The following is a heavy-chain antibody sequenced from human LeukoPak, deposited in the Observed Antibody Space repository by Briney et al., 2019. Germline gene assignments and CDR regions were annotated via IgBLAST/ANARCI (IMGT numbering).Heavy chain of an antibody. CDR3: ARDLPGGVVEYYYYGMDV. CDR2: INPNSGGT. CDR1: GYTFTGYY. D-gene: IGHD2-15*01. Sequence: ASVKLSSKASGYTFTGYYMRWARQSPGQWLEWMGWINPNSGGTNYAQKFQGRVTMTRDTSISTAYMELSRLRSDDTAVYYCARDLPGGVVEYYYYGMDVWGQGTTVTVSS. J-gene: IGHJ6*02. V-gene: IGHV1-2*02.